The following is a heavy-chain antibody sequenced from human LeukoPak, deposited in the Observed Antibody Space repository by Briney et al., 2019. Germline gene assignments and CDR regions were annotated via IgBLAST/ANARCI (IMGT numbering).Heavy chain of an antibody. CDR3: AREGLAVVTPGAFDI. V-gene: IGHV3-21*01. Sequence: PGGSLRLSCAASGFTFSSYSMNWVRQAPGKGLEWVSSISSSSSYIYYADSVKGRFTISRDNAKNSLYLQMNSLRAEDTAVYYCAREGLAVVTPGAFDIWGQGTMVTVSS. J-gene: IGHJ3*02. CDR1: GFTFSSYS. D-gene: IGHD4-23*01. CDR2: ISSSSSYI.